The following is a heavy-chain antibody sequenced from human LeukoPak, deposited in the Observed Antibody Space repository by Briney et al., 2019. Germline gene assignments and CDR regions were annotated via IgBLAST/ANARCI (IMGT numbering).Heavy chain of an antibody. CDR3: ARVMSASVWRSYGSYYYYYYMDI. CDR2: IKQDGSEK. D-gene: IGHD3-16*01. CDR1: GLTFNSYW. Sequence: PGGSLRLSCAVSGLTFNSYWMTWDRQAPGTGLEWEANIKQDGSEKYSVDSAKGRFTISRDNAKNSLYMQMNSLRAEDTAVYYCARVMSASVWRSYGSYYYYYYMDIWGKGTTVTVSS. J-gene: IGHJ6*03. V-gene: IGHV3-7*01.